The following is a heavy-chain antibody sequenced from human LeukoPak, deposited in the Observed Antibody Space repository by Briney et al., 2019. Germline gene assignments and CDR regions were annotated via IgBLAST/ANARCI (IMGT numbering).Heavy chain of an antibody. Sequence: GGSLRLSCAASGFXFSNYGMHWVRQGPGKGLKWVSTITGSGGNTDYADSVKGRSTISRDNSKNTLYLQMHSLRAEDTAVYYCAVDWYDSSGYGTFDYWGQGTLVTVSS. V-gene: IGHV3-23*01. CDR2: ITGSGGNT. J-gene: IGHJ4*02. D-gene: IGHD3-22*01. CDR3: AVDWYDSSGYGTFDY. CDR1: GFXFSNYG.